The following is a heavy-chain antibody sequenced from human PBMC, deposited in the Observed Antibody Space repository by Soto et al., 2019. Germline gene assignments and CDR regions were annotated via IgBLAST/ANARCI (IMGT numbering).Heavy chain of an antibody. Sequence: NPSETLSLTCTVSGGSISSGGYYWSWIRQHPGKGLEWIGYIYYSGSTYYNPSLKSRVTISVDTSKNQFSLKLSSVTAADTAVYYCARGGDYYGSGSYWFDPWGQGTLVTVSS. CDR3: ARGGDYYGSGSYWFDP. V-gene: IGHV4-31*03. D-gene: IGHD3-10*01. J-gene: IGHJ5*02. CDR1: GGSISSGGYY. CDR2: IYYSGST.